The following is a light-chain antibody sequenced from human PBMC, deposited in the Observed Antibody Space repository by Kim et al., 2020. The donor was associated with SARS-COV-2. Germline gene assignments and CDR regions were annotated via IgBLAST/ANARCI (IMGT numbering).Light chain of an antibody. V-gene: IGKV1-17*01. CDR2: AAS. CDR3: IQHTINLPTWT. J-gene: IGKJ1*01. Sequence: DIQMTQSPSSLSASVGDRVTITCRASQGIKNDLSWYQQKSGKAPKLLIFAASNLEGGVPSRFSGSGSGTEFTLTISSLQPEDFATYHSIQHTINLPTWTFGEGTKGDIK. CDR1: QGIKND.